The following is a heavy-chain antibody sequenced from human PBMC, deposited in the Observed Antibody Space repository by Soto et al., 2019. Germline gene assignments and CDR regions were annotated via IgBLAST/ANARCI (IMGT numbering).Heavy chain of an antibody. CDR1: GYTFISHG. CDR3: AREGSYGWYDC. V-gene: IGHV1-18*01. Sequence: QVQLVQSGAEVRKPGASVKVSCKASGYTFISHGIMWVRQAPGQGLEWMGWISGYNGNAKYAQRFQGRVTMTTDTSTSTVYMDLRSLGSDDSAVYYCAREGSYGWYDCWGQGTLVTVSS. J-gene: IGHJ5*01. D-gene: IGHD2-15*01. CDR2: ISGYNGNA.